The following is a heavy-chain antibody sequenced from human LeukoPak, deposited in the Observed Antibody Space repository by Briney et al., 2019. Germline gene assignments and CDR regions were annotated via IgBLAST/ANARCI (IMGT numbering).Heavy chain of an antibody. Sequence: GGSLRLSGAASGFTFSSYSMNWVRQAPGKGLEWGSSISSSSSYIYYADSVKGRFTISRDNSNSTLYLHMSRLSVEDTALYYCAKDRALNSMGFDYWGQGTVVTVSS. CDR2: ISSSSSYI. D-gene: IGHD4-23*01. J-gene: IGHJ4*02. CDR1: GFTFSSYS. V-gene: IGHV3-21*01. CDR3: AKDRALNSMGFDY.